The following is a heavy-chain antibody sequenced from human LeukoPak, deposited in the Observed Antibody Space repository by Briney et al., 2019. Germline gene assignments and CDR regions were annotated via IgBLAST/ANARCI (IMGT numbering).Heavy chain of an antibody. CDR2: INPSGGST. CDR3: ARDSLYGVVDY. Sequence: ASVKVSCKASGGTFSIYAISWVRQAPGQGLEWMGIINPSGGSTSYAQKFQGRVTMTRDTSTSTVYMYLNSLRSEDMAVYYCARDSLYGVVDYWGQGTLVTVSS. V-gene: IGHV1-46*01. J-gene: IGHJ4*02. D-gene: IGHD4-17*01. CDR1: GGTFSIYA.